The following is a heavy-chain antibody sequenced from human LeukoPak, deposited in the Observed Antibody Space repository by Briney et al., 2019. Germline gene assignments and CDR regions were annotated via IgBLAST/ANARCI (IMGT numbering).Heavy chain of an antibody. V-gene: IGHV4-34*01. J-gene: IGHJ5*02. Sequence: PSETLSLTCAVYGGSFSGYYWSWIRQPPGKGLEWIGEINHSGSTNYNPSLKSRVTISVDTSKNQFSLKLSSVTAADTAVYYCARRFGRAWGQGTLVTVSS. CDR2: INHSGST. D-gene: IGHD3-10*01. CDR1: GGSFSGYY. CDR3: ARRFGRA.